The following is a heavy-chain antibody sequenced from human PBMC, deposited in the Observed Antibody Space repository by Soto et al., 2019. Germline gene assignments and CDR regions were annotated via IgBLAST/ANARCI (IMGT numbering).Heavy chain of an antibody. D-gene: IGHD6-6*01. CDR1: GYTFTIYY. Sequence: ASVKVSCKASGYTFTIYYMHWVRQAPGPGLEWMGIIHPSGGSTSYAQKFQCRVTMTRDTSTSTVYMELSSLRSEDTAVYYCSRGIAAPQNYCYGLDVWGKGTTGTVSS. CDR2: IHPSGGST. CDR3: SRGIAAPQNYCYGLDV. V-gene: IGHV1-46*01. J-gene: IGHJ6*04.